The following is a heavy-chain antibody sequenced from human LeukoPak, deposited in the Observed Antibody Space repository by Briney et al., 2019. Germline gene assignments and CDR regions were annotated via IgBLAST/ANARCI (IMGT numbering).Heavy chain of an antibody. V-gene: IGHV4-4*02. CDR2: IYHSGST. J-gene: IGHJ4*02. CDR1: GGSISSSNW. CDR3: ARDRAYSSGWSSPACFDY. Sequence: PSGTLSLTCAVSGGSISSSNWWSWVRQPPGKGLEWIGEIYHSGSTNYNPSLKSRVTISVDKSKNQFSLKLSSVTAADTAVYYCARDRAYSSGWSSPACFDYWGQGTLVTVSS. D-gene: IGHD6-19*01.